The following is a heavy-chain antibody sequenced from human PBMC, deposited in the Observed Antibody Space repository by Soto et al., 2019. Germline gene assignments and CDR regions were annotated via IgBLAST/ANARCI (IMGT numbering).Heavy chain of an antibody. J-gene: IGHJ4*02. CDR2: IFPSGTT. V-gene: IGHV4-30-2*01. Sequence: SETLSLTCGVSGGSLSGATYSWNWIRQPPGKGLEWIGYIFPSGTTYYNPSLKSRVTISIDVSKNQFSLSLRPLTAADTAVYYCARSREFDYWSQGTLVTVSS. CDR1: GGSLSGATYS. CDR3: ARSREFDY.